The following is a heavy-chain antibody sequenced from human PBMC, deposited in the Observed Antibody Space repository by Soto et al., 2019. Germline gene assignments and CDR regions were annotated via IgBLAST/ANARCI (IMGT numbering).Heavy chain of an antibody. CDR3: ARVGPTGWFDP. CDR2: INTKTGGT. J-gene: IGHJ5*02. Sequence: QVHLVQSGAEVKKPGASVKVSCKASGYSFTDYYMHWVRQAPGQGLEWMGWINTKTGGTNYAQRVQARVTMTGDTSINTAYMELSRLRSVDTAVYYCARVGPTGWFDPWGQGTVVTVSS. CDR1: GYSFTDYY. V-gene: IGHV1-2*02.